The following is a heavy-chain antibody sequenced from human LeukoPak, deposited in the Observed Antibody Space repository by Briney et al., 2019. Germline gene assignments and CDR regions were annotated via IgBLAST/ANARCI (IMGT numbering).Heavy chain of an antibody. CDR2: ISYDGSNK. CDR3: AKDYYYDSSGYPPDY. CDR1: GFTFSNYG. J-gene: IGHJ4*02. D-gene: IGHD3-22*01. Sequence: GRSLRLSCAASGFTFSNYGMHWVRQAPGKGLEWVAVISYDGSNKYYADSVKGRFTISRDNSKNTLYLQMNSLRAEDTAVYYCAKDYYYDSSGYPPDYWGQGTLVTVSS. V-gene: IGHV3-30*18.